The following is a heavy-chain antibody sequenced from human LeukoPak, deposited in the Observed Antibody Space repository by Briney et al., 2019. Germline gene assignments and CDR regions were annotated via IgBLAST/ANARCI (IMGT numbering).Heavy chain of an antibody. D-gene: IGHD5-18*01. CDR3: ARGGYSYGYLYYFDY. V-gene: IGHV3-30*04. J-gene: IGHJ4*02. Sequence: PGGSLRLSCAASGFTFSSYAMHWVRQAPGKGLEWVAVISYDGSNKYYADSVKGRFTISRDNSKNTLYLQMNSLRAEDTAVYYCARGGYSYGYLYYFDYWGQGTLVTVSS. CDR2: ISYDGSNK. CDR1: GFTFSSYA.